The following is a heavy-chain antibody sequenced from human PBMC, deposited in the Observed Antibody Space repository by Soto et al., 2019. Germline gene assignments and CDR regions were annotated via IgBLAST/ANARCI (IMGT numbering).Heavy chain of an antibody. Sequence: EVPLVESGGGLVQPGGSLRLSCAASGFTVSSNYMSWVRQAPGKGLEWVSVIYSGGSTYYADSVKGRFTISRDNSKNTLYLQMNSLRAEDTAVYYCARSYYGDKGDYWGQGTLVTVSS. D-gene: IGHD4-17*01. CDR1: GFTVSSNY. CDR2: IYSGGST. CDR3: ARSYYGDKGDY. V-gene: IGHV3-66*01. J-gene: IGHJ4*02.